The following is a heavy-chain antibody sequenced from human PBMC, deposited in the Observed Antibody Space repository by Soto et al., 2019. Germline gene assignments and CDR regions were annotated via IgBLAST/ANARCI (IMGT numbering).Heavy chain of an antibody. CDR1: GFTCSSYD. J-gene: IGHJ3*02. D-gene: IGHD2-8*02. CDR3: AKATATGGGAFDI. V-gene: IGHV3-23*01. Sequence: GGSLRLSCAASGFTCSSYDMSWVRQAPGKGLERVSTILVRGSTHYPDSVKGRFTISRDNSKNMVFLQMDSLTAGDTAVYYCAKATATGGGAFDICGQGTMVTVSS. CDR2: ILVRGST.